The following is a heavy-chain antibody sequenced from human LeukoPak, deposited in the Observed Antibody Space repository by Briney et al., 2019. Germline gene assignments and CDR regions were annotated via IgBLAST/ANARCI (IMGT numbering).Heavy chain of an antibody. Sequence: SETLSLTCTVSGGSISSYYWSWIRQPPGKGLEWIGYIYYSGSTNYNPSLKSRVTISVDTSKNQFSLKLSSVTAADTAVYYCAIVGAKYPSLTNYMDVWGKGTTVTVSS. CDR1: GGSISSYY. V-gene: IGHV4-59*01. D-gene: IGHD4/OR15-4a*01. CDR3: AIVGAKYPSLTNYMDV. J-gene: IGHJ6*03. CDR2: IYYSGST.